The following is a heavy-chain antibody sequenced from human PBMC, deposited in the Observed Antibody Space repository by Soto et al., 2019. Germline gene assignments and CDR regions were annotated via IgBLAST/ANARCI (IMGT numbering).Heavy chain of an antibody. CDR2: INPNSGGT. J-gene: IGHJ6*02. V-gene: IGHV1-2*04. D-gene: IGHD2-2*03. CDR1: GYTFTGYY. Sequence: ASVKVSCKASGYTFTGYYMHWVRQAPGQGLEWMGWINPNSGGTNYAQKFQGWVTMTRDTSIRTAYMELSRLRSDDTAVYYCASVAIVVVPAANPGGYYGMDVWGQGTTVTVSS. CDR3: ASVAIVVVPAANPGGYYGMDV.